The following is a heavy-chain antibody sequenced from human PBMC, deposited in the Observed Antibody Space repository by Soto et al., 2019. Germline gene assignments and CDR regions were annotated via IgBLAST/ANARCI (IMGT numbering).Heavy chain of an antibody. CDR2: IIPIFGTA. CDR3: ARGELQQ. J-gene: IGHJ4*02. Sequence: QVQLVQSGAEVKKPGSSVKFSCTASGGTLSSYAISWVRQPPGQGLEWMGGIIPIFGTANYAQKCKSRVTITADESTSTAYMELSSLRSENTDVYYCARGELQQWGQGPLVTVSS. CDR1: GGTLSSYA. V-gene: IGHV1-69*12. D-gene: IGHD1-26*01.